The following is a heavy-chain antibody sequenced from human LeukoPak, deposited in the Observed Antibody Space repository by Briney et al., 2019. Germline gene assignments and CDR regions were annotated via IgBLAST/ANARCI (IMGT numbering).Heavy chain of an antibody. J-gene: IGHJ6*02. CDR2: TRNKANSYTT. V-gene: IGHV3-72*01. Sequence: GGSLRLSCAASGFIFSDHYMDWVRQAPGKGLEWVGRTRNKANSYTTEYAASVKGRFTISRDDSKNSLYLQMNSLKTEDTAVYYCARAPRDYYYGMDVWGQGTTVTVSS. CDR1: GFIFSDHY. CDR3: ARAPRDYYYGMDV.